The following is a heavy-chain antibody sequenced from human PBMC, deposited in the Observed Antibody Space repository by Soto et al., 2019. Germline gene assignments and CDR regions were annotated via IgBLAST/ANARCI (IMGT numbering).Heavy chain of an antibody. CDR1: GFSLKNYA. CDR2: ITGSGDKT. D-gene: IGHD2-2*01. V-gene: IGHV3-23*01. CDR3: ARDCSSSSCSVWRY. Sequence: EVQLLESGGNLVQPGGSLRLSCAASGFSLKNYAMTWVRQAPGKGLEWVSGITGSGDKTYYADSVKGRFIISRDNSENTLYLQMNSLRAEDTALYYCARDCSSSSCSVWRYWGQGTQVTVCS. J-gene: IGHJ4*02.